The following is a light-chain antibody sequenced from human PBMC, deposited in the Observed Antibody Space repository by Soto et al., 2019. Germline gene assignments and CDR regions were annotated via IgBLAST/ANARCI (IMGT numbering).Light chain of an antibody. V-gene: IGLV2-14*01. CDR3: SSYTSSIHSYV. CDR2: DVT. J-gene: IGLJ1*01. CDR1: SSDVGGYKY. Sequence: QSALTQPASVSGSPGQSITISCTGTSSDVGGYKYVSWYQQHPGKAPKLMIYDVTNRPSGVSDRFSGSKSGNTASLTISGLQAEDEADYYCSSYTSSIHSYVFGTGTKVTVL.